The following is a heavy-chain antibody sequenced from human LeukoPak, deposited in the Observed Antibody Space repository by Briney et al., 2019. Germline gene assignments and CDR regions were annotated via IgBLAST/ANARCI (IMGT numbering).Heavy chain of an antibody. CDR3: ARESSHCYDSSGYDY. J-gene: IGHJ4*02. CDR2: IRSKAYGGTT. Sequence: PGGSLRLSCTASGFTFGDYAMSWVRQAPGKGLEWVGFIRSKAYGGTTEYAASVKGRFTISRDDSKSIAYLQMYSLKTEDTAVYYCARESSHCYDSSGYDYWGQGTLVTVSS. D-gene: IGHD3-22*01. V-gene: IGHV3-49*04. CDR1: GFTFGDYA.